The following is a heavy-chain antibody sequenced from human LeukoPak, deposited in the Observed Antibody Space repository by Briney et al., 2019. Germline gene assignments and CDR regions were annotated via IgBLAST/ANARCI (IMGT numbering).Heavy chain of an antibody. D-gene: IGHD5/OR15-5a*01. J-gene: IGHJ6*03. Sequence: GGSLRLSCAASGFTFSSYAMHRVRQAPGKGLEWVTFIRSDESHKWYADSVKGRFTISRDISTNTLYLQMRDLRLEDMALYYCAKEESTGGSYMGVWGKGTMVTISS. CDR2: IRSDESHK. V-gene: IGHV3-30*02. CDR1: GFTFSSYA. CDR3: AKEESTGGSYMGV.